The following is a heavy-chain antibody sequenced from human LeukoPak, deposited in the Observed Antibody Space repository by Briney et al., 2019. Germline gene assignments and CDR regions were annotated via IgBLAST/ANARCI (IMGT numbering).Heavy chain of an antibody. V-gene: IGHV1-46*01. J-gene: IGHJ2*01. Sequence: ASVKVSCTASGYTFTSYYMHWVRQAPGQGLEWMGIINPSGGSTSYAQKFQGRVTMTRDTSTSTVYMELSSLRSEDTAVYYCARDRSPAAGTPNWYFDLWGRGTLGTVSA. CDR2: INPSGGST. CDR1: GYTFTSYY. CDR3: ARDRSPAAGTPNWYFDL. D-gene: IGHD6-13*01.